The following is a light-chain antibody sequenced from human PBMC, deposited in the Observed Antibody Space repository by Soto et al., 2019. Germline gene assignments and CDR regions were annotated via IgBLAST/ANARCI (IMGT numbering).Light chain of an antibody. CDR2: KVS. J-gene: IGKJ3*01. V-gene: IGKV2-30*02. CDR1: QGLVHSDGDNY. Sequence: DVVLTQSPLSLPVTVGQPASISCRSSQGLVHSDGDNYLNWFHQRPVQSHRRLLHKVSNRDTGVPARFSGSGSGTDFTLNISRVEAEDVRSYYCMQGTHLITFGAGTKVDIK. CDR3: MQGTHLIT.